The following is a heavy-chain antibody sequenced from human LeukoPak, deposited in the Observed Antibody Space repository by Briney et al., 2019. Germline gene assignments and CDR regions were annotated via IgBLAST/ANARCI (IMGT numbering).Heavy chain of an antibody. CDR2: IYHSGST. Sequence: PSETLSLTCTVSGGSISSSSYYWGWIRQPPGKGLEWIGSIYHSGSTYYNPSLKSRVTISVGTSKNQFSLKLSSVIAADTAVYYCARDFSLWGRGTLVTVSS. CDR3: ARDFSL. J-gene: IGHJ2*01. V-gene: IGHV4-39*07. CDR1: GGSISSSSYY.